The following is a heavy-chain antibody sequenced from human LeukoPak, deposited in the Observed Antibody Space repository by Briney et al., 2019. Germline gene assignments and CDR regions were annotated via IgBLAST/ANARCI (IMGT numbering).Heavy chain of an antibody. D-gene: IGHD6-19*01. V-gene: IGHV3-7*01. J-gene: IGHJ3*02. CDR2: IKQDGSEK. CDR3: ARSTSIAVAGRAFDI. CDR1: GFTFSSYA. Sequence: GGSLRLSCAASGFTFSSYAMSWVRQAPGKGLEWVANIKQDGSEKYYVDSVKGRFTISRDNAKNSLYLQMNSLRAEDTAVYYCARSTSIAVAGRAFDIWGQGTMVTVSS.